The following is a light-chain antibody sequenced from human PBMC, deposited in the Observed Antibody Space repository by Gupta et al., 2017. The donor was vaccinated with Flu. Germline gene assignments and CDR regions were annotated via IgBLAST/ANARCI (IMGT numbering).Light chain of an antibody. CDR3: QQRSAWPPMYT. V-gene: IGKV3-11*01. CDR1: QSISTY. J-gene: IGKJ2*01. Sequence: EVVLTQSPGTLSLSPGERATLSCRASQSISTYLAWYQQRPGQAPRLLIYGASNRATGIPARFSGSESGTDFTLTISSLEPEDCAVYYCQQRSAWPPMYTFGQGTKLEIK. CDR2: GAS.